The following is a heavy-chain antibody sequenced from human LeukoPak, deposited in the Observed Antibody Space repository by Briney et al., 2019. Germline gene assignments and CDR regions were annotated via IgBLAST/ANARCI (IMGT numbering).Heavy chain of an antibody. J-gene: IGHJ6*02. V-gene: IGHV4-59*08. D-gene: IGHD3-22*01. CDR3: ARHLVPYYDSSGYYDYYGMDV. CDR1: GGSISSYY. CDR2: IYYSGST. Sequence: SETLSLTCTVSGGSISSYYWSWTRQPPGKGLEWIGYIYYSGSTNYNPSLKSRVTISVDTSKNQFSLKLSSVTAADTAVYYCARHLVPYYDSSGYYDYYGMDVWGQGTTVTVSS.